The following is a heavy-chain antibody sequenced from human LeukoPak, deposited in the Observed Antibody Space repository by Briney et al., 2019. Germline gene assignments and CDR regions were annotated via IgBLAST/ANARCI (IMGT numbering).Heavy chain of an antibody. J-gene: IGHJ3*02. V-gene: IGHV4-4*09. CDR2: IYTSGST. CDR1: GGSISSYY. D-gene: IGHD4-17*01. Sequence: SETLSLTCTVSGGSISSYYWSWIRQPPGKGLEWIGYIYTSGSTNYNPSLKSRVTISVDTSKNQFSLKLSSVTAADTAVYYCASPTVPHAFDIWGQGTMVTVSS. CDR3: ASPTVPHAFDI.